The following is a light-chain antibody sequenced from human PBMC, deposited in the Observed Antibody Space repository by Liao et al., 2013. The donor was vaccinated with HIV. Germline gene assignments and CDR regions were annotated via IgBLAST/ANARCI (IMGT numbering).Light chain of an antibody. CDR3: QAWDSSIYVV. Sequence: SYELTQSPSVSVSPGQTANITCSGDKLGDTYACWYQQKPGQSPVLVIYQDSKRPSGIPERFSGSNSGNTATLSISGTQAMDEADYYCQAWDSSIYVVFGGGTKLTVL. V-gene: IGLV3-1*01. CDR2: QDS. J-gene: IGLJ2*01. CDR1: KLGDTY.